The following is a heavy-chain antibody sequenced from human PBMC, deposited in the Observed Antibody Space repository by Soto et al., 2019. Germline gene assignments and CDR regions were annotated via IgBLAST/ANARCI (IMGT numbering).Heavy chain of an antibody. CDR3: ANILPPYYDFWSGPEEYYFDY. V-gene: IGHV3-23*01. CDR1: GFTFSLYA. J-gene: IGHJ4*02. Sequence: GGSLRLSCATSGFTFSLYAMIWVRQAPGKGLEWVSAISGSGGSTYYADSVKGRFTISRDNSKNTLYLQMNSLRAEDTAVYYCANILPPYYDFWSGPEEYYFDYWGQGTLVTVSS. CDR2: ISGSGGST. D-gene: IGHD3-3*01.